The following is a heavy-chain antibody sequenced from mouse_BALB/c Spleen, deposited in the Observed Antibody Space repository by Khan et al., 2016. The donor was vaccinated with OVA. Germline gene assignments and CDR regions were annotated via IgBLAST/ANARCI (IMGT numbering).Heavy chain of an antibody. CDR1: GFTFSDYY. V-gene: IGHV5-12*02. CDR2: ISNGGGNT. D-gene: IGHD1-1*01. J-gene: IGHJ4*01. Sequence: EVELVESGGGLVQPGGSLKLSCATSGFTFSDYYMYWVRQTSEKRLEWVAYISNGGGNTYYPDTRKGRLPIARGNAKNTLYLPMSRLKAESTAMYYCAGQLYGGMDYWGQGTSVTVSS. CDR3: AGQLYGGMDY.